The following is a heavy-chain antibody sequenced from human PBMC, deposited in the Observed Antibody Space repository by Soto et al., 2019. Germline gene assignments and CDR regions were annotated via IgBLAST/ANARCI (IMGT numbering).Heavy chain of an antibody. Sequence: QVQLEQSGAEVKKPGSSVKVYWKASGGTFSNSAISWVRQAPGQGLEWMGGIMPIFRTPDYAQKFQGRVTVTADESTSTAYMELSGLRSDDTAVYYCARDKDRQQLGGNYYYILDVWGQGTTVTVSS. D-gene: IGHD3-3*02. CDR3: ARDKDRQQLGGNYYYILDV. J-gene: IGHJ6*02. CDR1: GGTFSNSA. CDR2: IMPIFRTP. V-gene: IGHV1-69*12.